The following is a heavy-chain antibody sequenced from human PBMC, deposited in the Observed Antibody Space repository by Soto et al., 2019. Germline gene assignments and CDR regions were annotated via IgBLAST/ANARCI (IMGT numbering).Heavy chain of an antibody. D-gene: IGHD6-13*01. Sequence: GGSLRLSCAASGFTFSSYGMHWVRQAPGKGLEWVAVISYDGSNKYYADSVKGRFTISRDGSKNTLYLQMNSLRAEDTAVYYCAKDPSAGPPSYFDYWGQGTLVTAPQ. CDR1: GFTFSSYG. J-gene: IGHJ4*02. V-gene: IGHV3-30*18. CDR3: AKDPSAGPPSYFDY. CDR2: ISYDGSNK.